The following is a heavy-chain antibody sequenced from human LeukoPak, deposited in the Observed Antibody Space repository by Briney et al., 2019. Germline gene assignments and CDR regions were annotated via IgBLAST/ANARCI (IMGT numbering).Heavy chain of an antibody. CDR3: ARARGIAAAAPYFDY. CDR1: GFTFNNYA. CDR2: ISGNGGST. D-gene: IGHD6-13*01. J-gene: IGHJ4*02. V-gene: IGHV3-23*01. Sequence: GGSLRLSCAASGFTFNNYAMTWVRQAPGKGLEWVSGISGNGGSTYYADSVKGRFTISRDNSKNTLFLQMNSLRAEDTAVYYCARARGIAAAAPYFDYWGQGTLVTVSS.